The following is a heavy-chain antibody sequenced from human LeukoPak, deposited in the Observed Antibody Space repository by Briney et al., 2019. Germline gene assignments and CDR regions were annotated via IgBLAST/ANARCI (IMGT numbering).Heavy chain of an antibody. CDR2: IYYSGST. CDR3: ARHSSSSGWFDP. CDR1: GGSISSHY. J-gene: IGHJ5*02. Sequence: PSETLSLTCTVSGGSISSHYWSWIRQPPGKGLEWIGYIYYSGSTNYNPSLKSRVTISVDTSKNQFSLKLSSVTAADTVVYYCARHSSSSGWFDPWGQGTLVTVS. D-gene: IGHD6-6*01. V-gene: IGHV4-59*11.